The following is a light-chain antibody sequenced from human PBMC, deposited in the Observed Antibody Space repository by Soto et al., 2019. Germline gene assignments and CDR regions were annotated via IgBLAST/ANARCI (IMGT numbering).Light chain of an antibody. CDR2: KNN. J-gene: IGLJ3*02. V-gene: IGLV1-44*01. CDR3: AAWDDSLNGPV. Sequence: QPVLTQPPSAFGTPGQTVTISCSGSSSNIGSHSVNWYQQLPGTAPKLIIYKNNQRPSGVPDRFSDSKSGTSASLAISGLQSDDEADYYCAAWDDSLNGPVFGGGTKVTVL. CDR1: SSNIGSHS.